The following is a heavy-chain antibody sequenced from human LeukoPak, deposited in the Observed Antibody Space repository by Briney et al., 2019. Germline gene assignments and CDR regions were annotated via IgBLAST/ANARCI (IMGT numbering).Heavy chain of an antibody. V-gene: IGHV3-7*01. CDR1: GFTFSSYW. Sequence: GGSLRLSCAASGFTFSSYWMSWVRQAPGKGLEWVANIKQDGSEKYCVDSVKGRFTISRDNAKNSLYLQMNSLRADDTAVYYCARDLGYSSGWPNYYYYYYMDVWGKGTTVTVSS. CDR2: IKQDGSEK. D-gene: IGHD6-19*01. CDR3: ARDLGYSSGWPNYYYYYYMDV. J-gene: IGHJ6*03.